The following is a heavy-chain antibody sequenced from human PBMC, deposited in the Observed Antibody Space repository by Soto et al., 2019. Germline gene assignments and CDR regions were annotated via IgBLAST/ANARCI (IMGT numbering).Heavy chain of an antibody. J-gene: IGHJ4*02. CDR2: IYWDDDK. D-gene: IGHD3-22*01. CDR1: GFSLSTSGVG. CDR3: AHRLCDSSCYWDVGFFDY. V-gene: IGHV2-5*02. Sequence: QITLKESGPPLVKPTQTLTLTCTFSGFSLSTSGVGVGWIRQPPGKALECLALIYWDDDKRYSPSLKSRLSVTKDTSKNQVVLTMTNMDPVDTGTYYCAHRLCDSSCYWDVGFFDYWGQGILVTVSS.